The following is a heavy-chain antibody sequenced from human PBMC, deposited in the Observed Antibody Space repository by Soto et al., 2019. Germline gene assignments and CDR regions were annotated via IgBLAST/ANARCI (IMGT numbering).Heavy chain of an antibody. CDR2: INPNSGGT. Sequence: ASVKVSCKASGGTFSSYAISWVRQAPGQGLEWMGWINPNSGGTNYAQKFQGRVTMTRDTSISTAYMELSRLRSDDTAVYYCARDGAQIAAAGRDAFDIWGQGTMVTVSS. D-gene: IGHD6-13*01. J-gene: IGHJ3*02. CDR1: GGTFSSYA. V-gene: IGHV1-2*02. CDR3: ARDGAQIAAAGRDAFDI.